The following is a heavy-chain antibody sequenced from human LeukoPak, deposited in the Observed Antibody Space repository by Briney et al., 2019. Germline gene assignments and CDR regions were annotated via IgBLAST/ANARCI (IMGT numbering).Heavy chain of an antibody. Sequence: SETLSLTCTLSGASISSRYWSWIRQPPGKGLEWIGSIYYSGGTNYNPSLQSRVTISVDTSKIQFSLKLSSVTAADTAVYYCARWQYTISSGWFDPWGQGTPVTVSS. CDR2: IYYSGGT. CDR3: ARWQYTISSGWFDP. J-gene: IGHJ5*02. V-gene: IGHV4-59*08. D-gene: IGHD6-6*01. CDR1: GASISSRY.